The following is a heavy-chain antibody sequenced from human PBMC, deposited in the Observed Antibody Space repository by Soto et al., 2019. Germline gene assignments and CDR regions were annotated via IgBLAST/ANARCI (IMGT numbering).Heavy chain of an antibody. CDR2: ISYDGSNK. D-gene: IGHD5-12*01. Sequence: QVQLVESGGGVVQPGRSLRLSCAASGFTFSSYGMHWVRQAPGKGLEWVAVISYDGSNKYYADSVKGRFTISRDNSKNTVYLQMNSRRAEDTAVYYCAREHLSDDSGYDFPEVQYFDYWGQGTLVTVSS. V-gene: IGHV3-30*03. CDR3: AREHLSDDSGYDFPEVQYFDY. J-gene: IGHJ4*02. CDR1: GFTFSSYG.